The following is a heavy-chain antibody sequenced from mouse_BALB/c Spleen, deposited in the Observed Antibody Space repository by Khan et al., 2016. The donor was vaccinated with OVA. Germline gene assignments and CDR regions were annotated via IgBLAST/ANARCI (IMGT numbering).Heavy chain of an antibody. Sequence: VQLQESGAELVKPGASVKLPCKASGYTFTSYYMYWLKQRPGQGLEWIGEINPSNGGTNFNEKFKSKATLTVDKSSSTAYMQLGSLTSEDSAVYSCTRRGTARATLWFAYWGQGTLVTVSA. J-gene: IGHJ3*01. CDR1: GYTFTSYY. CDR3: TRRGTARATLWFAY. CDR2: INPSNGGT. D-gene: IGHD3-2*01. V-gene: IGHV1S81*02.